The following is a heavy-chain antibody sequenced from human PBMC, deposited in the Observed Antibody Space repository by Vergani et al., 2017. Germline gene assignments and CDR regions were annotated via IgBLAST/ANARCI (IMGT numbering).Heavy chain of an antibody. CDR2: IIPIFVTA. CDR1: GGTFSSYA. J-gene: IGHJ6*02. Sequence: QVQLVQSGAEVKKPGSSVKVSCKASGGTFSSYAISWVRQAPGQGLEWMGRIIPIFVTANYAQKFPGRVTITADESTSTAYMELSSLRSEDTAVYYCASSGGLYYYYYGMDVWGQGTTVTVSS. CDR3: ASSGGLYYYYYGMDV. V-gene: IGHV1-69*18. D-gene: IGHD3-10*01.